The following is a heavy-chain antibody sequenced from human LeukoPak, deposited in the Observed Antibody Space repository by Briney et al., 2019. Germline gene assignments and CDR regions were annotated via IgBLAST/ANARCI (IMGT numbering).Heavy chain of an antibody. D-gene: IGHD3-22*01. CDR1: GFTFSSYS. CDR3: AKEGLFGVVVSYFDY. Sequence: GGSLRLSCAASGFTFSSYSMNWVRQAPGKGLEWVSAISGSGGSTYYADSVKGRFTISRDNSKNTLYLQMNSLRAEDTAVYYCAKEGLFGVVVSYFDYWGQGTLVTVSS. J-gene: IGHJ4*02. V-gene: IGHV3-23*01. CDR2: ISGSGGST.